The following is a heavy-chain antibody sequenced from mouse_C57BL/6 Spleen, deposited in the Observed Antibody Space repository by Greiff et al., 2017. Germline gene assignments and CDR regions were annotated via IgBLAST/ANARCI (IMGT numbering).Heavy chain of an antibody. V-gene: IGHV1-82*01. CDR1: GYAFSSSW. J-gene: IGHJ2*01. Sequence: QVQLQQSGPELVKPGASVKISCKASGYAFSSSWMNWVKQRPGQGLEWIGRIYPGDGDTNYNGKFKGKATLTADKSSSTAYMQLSSLTSEDSAVYFCARPFDYWGQGTTLTVSS. CDR3: ARPFDY. CDR2: IYPGDGDT.